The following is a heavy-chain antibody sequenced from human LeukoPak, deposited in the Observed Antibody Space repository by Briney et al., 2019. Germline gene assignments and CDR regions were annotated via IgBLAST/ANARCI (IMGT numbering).Heavy chain of an antibody. CDR2: ISGSGGST. D-gene: IGHD3-22*01. Sequence: PGGSLRLSCAASGFTFSSYAMSWVRQAPGKGLEWVSAISGSGGSTYYADSVKGRFTISRDNSKNTLYLQMNSLRAEDTAVYYCAKASQMIVEVLNWFDPWGQGTLVTVSS. V-gene: IGHV3-23*01. CDR3: AKASQMIVEVLNWFDP. J-gene: IGHJ5*02. CDR1: GFTFSSYA.